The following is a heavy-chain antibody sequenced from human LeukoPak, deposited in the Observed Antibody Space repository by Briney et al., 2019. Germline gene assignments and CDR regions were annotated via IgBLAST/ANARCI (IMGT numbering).Heavy chain of an antibody. V-gene: IGHV4-39*01. Sequence: SETLSLTCTVSGGSISSSSYYWGWIRQPPGKGLEWIGSIYYSGRTYYNPSLKSRVTISVDTSKNQFSLKLSSVTAADTAVYYCARHVVGAAAGRLAYYYMDVWGKGTTVTISS. J-gene: IGHJ6*03. D-gene: IGHD6-13*01. CDR3: ARHVVGAAAGRLAYYYMDV. CDR1: GGSISSSSYY. CDR2: IYYSGRT.